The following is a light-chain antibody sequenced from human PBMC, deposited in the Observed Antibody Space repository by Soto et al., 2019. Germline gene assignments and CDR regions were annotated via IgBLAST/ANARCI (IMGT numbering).Light chain of an antibody. CDR1: QSVSSN. Sequence: EIVMTQSPATLSVSPGERATLSCRASQSVSSNLAWYQQKPGQAPRLLIYGASTRATGIPARFSGSGSGTEFTLTISSLQSEDFAVYYCQQYNNWPYSLSALGPNAFGPGTKVDIK. CDR2: GAS. CDR3: QQYNNWPYSLSALGPNA. V-gene: IGKV3D-15*01. J-gene: IGKJ3*01.